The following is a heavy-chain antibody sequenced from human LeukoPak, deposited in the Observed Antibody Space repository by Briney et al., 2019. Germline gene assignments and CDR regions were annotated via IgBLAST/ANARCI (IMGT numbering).Heavy chain of an antibody. J-gene: IGHJ5*02. Sequence: GESLKISCAASGFTFSSYWMHWVRQAPGKGLVWVSRVNSDGSSTSYADSVKGRFTISRDNAKNTLYLQMNSLRAEDTAVYYCARDRGYCSSTSCYDNHWGQGTLVTVSS. CDR3: ARDRGYCSSTSCYDNH. CDR2: VNSDGSST. V-gene: IGHV3-74*01. D-gene: IGHD2-2*01. CDR1: GFTFSSYW.